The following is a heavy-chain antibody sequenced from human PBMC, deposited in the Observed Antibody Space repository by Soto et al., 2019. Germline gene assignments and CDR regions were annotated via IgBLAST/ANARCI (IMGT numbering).Heavy chain of an antibody. CDR1: GYTFTSYG. V-gene: IGHV1-18*01. J-gene: IGHJ4*02. CDR2: ISAYNGNT. D-gene: IGHD3-16*01. CDR3: ARDTSLHGHGGVGY. Sequence: VASVKVSCKASGYTFTSYGISWVRQAPGQGLEWMGWISAYNGNTNYAQKLQGRVTMTTDTSTSTAYMELRSLRSDDTAVYYCARDTSLHGHGGVGYWGQGTLVTVSS.